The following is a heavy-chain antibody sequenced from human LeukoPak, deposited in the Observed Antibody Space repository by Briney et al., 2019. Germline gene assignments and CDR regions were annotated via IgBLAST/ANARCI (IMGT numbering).Heavy chain of an antibody. CDR2: IIPIFGTA. Sequence: SVKVSCKASGGTFSSYAISWVRQAPGQGLEWMGGIIPIFGTANYAQKFQGRVTITTDESTSTAYMELSSLRSEDTAVYYCARDVVYYDSSGYYYSHAFDIWGQGTMVTVSS. CDR1: GGTFSSYA. D-gene: IGHD3-22*01. V-gene: IGHV1-69*05. CDR3: ARDVVYYDSSGYYYSHAFDI. J-gene: IGHJ3*02.